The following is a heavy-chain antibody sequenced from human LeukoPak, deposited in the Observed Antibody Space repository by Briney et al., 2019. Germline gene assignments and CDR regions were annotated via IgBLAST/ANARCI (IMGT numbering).Heavy chain of an antibody. D-gene: IGHD5-24*01. Sequence: SVKVSCKASGGTFSSYAISWVRQAPGQGLEWMGGIIPIFGTANYAQKFQGRVTITADESTSTAYMELSSLRSEDTAVYYCARERDGYRYFDYWGQGTLVTVSS. J-gene: IGHJ4*02. CDR2: IIPIFGTA. CDR3: ARERDGYRYFDY. V-gene: IGHV1-69*13. CDR1: GGTFSSYA.